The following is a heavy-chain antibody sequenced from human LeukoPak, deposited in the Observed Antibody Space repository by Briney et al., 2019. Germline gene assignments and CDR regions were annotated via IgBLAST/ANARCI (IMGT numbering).Heavy chain of an antibody. D-gene: IGHD6-13*01. Sequence: QPGGSLRLSCAASGFTFSSYAMSWVRQAPGKGLEWVSAISGSGGSTYYADSVKGRFTISRDNSKNTLYLQMNSLRAEDTAVYYCAKDHSAAGPDDYYYYYGMDVWGQGTTVTVSS. V-gene: IGHV3-23*01. CDR2: ISGSGGST. J-gene: IGHJ6*02. CDR1: GFTFSSYA. CDR3: AKDHSAAGPDDYYYYYGMDV.